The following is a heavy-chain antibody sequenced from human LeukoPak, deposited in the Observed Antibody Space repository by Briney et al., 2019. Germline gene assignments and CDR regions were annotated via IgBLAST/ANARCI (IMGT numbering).Heavy chain of an antibody. CDR2: INAGNGNT. V-gene: IGHV1-3*03. CDR3: ARSRGWLQSNKNAFDI. Sequence: GASVKVSCKASGYTFTSYYMHWVRQAPGQGLEWMGWINAGNGNTKYSQEFQGRVTITRDTSASTAYIELSSLRSEDMAVYYCARSRGWLQSNKNAFDIWGQGTMVTVSS. CDR1: GYTFTSYY. D-gene: IGHD5-24*01. J-gene: IGHJ3*02.